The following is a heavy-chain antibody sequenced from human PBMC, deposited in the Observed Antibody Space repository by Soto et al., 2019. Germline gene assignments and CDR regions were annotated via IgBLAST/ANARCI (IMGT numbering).Heavy chain of an antibody. D-gene: IGHD2-2*01. CDR1: GGTFSSYA. CDR2: IIPIFGTA. Sequence: QVQLVQSGAEVKKPGSSVKVSCKASGGTFSSYAISWVRQAPGQGLEWMGGIIPIFGTANYAQKFQGRVTITADESTSTALMELSSLRSEDTAVYYCARGGLGYCSSTSCRNWFDPWGQGTLVTVSS. CDR3: ARGGLGYCSSTSCRNWFDP. J-gene: IGHJ5*02. V-gene: IGHV1-69*01.